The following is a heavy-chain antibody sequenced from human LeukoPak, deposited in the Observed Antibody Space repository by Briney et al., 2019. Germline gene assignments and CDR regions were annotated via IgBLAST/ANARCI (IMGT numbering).Heavy chain of an antibody. CDR2: MNSDGSSR. Sequence: GGSLRLSCAASGFIFSNYWMNWVRQAPGKGLMWVSRMNSDGSSRTYADSAKGRFTISRDNSKNTLYVQMNSLRAEDTAVYYCARGALYYMDVWGKGTTVTISS. J-gene: IGHJ6*03. V-gene: IGHV3-74*01. CDR3: ARGALYYMDV. CDR1: GFIFSNYW.